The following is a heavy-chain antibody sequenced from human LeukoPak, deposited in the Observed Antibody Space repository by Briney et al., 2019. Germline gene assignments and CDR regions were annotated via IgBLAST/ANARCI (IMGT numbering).Heavy chain of an antibody. Sequence: SETLSLTCTVSGGSINSYYWNWIRQSPGRGLEWIGYIYYSGSTNYNPSLNSQVTISLDSSRSQFSLKLTSVNATDTAVYFCARGRYATTWYPALDYWGQGTLVTVSS. J-gene: IGHJ4*02. D-gene: IGHD6-13*01. CDR3: ARGRYATTWYPALDY. CDR2: IYYSGST. V-gene: IGHV4-59*12. CDR1: GGSINSYY.